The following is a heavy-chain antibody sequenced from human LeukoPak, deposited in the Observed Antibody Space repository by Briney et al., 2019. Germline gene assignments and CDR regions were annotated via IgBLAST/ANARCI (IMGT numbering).Heavy chain of an antibody. CDR3: ARSDSYTWFDP. CDR1: GYTFTDHD. Sequence: GTSVKVPCKASGYTFTDHDINWVRQASGQGLEWMGWINPDSGDTSYAQKFQGRVTMTRDTSISTVYVELSRLRSDDTAVYYCARSDSYTWFDPWGQGTLVTVSS. V-gene: IGHV1-2*02. J-gene: IGHJ5*02. D-gene: IGHD2-15*01. CDR2: INPDSGDT.